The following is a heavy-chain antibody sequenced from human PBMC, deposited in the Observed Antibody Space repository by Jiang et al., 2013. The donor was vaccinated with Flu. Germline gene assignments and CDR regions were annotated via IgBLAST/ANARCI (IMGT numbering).Heavy chain of an antibody. CDR2: INTNTGNP. Sequence: QSGSELRGPGASVKVSCKASGYTFSTYGMNWVRQAPGQGLEWMGWINTNTGNPTYAQGFTGRFVFSLDTSVSTAYLQISSLKAEDTAVYYCARGPGTYPLDYWGQGTLVTVSS. D-gene: IGHD3-10*01. CDR3: ARGPGTYPLDY. V-gene: IGHV7-4-1*02. J-gene: IGHJ4*02. CDR1: GYTFSTYG.